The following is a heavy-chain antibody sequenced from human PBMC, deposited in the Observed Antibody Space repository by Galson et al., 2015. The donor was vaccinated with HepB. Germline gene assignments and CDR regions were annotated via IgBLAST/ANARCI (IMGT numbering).Heavy chain of an antibody. CDR3: AREDATITVAALEY. Sequence: SLRLSCAASGFDFGNYGMHWVRQAPGKGLEWMALIWKDGSTKHYADSLKGRFRISRDNAKNTLFLEADSVRAEDTAVYYCAREDATITVAALEYWGPGVLVTVSS. CDR2: IWKDGSTK. CDR1: GFDFGNYG. J-gene: IGHJ4*02. D-gene: IGHD6-13*01. V-gene: IGHV3-33*01.